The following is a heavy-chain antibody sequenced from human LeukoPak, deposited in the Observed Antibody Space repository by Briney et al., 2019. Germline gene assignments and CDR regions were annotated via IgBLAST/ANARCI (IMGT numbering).Heavy chain of an antibody. V-gene: IGHV4-4*07. Sequence: SETLSLTCTVSGGSISSYYWSWIRQPAGRGLGWIGRIYTSGRHNYNTYPKGRVTISVDTSKHKCCLKLSSVTAADTAVYYCARGTSGWYWAFGYWGEGTLVTVS. J-gene: IGHJ4*02. CDR1: GGSISSYY. CDR2: IYTSGRH. D-gene: IGHD6-19*01. CDR3: ARGTSGWYWAFGY.